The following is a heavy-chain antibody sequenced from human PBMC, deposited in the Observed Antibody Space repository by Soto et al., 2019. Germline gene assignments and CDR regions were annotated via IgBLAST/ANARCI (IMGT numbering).Heavy chain of an antibody. Sequence: SETRSLTCTVSGGPISSSSSYWCWIRQPPGKGLEWVGSIYYLGNTYYNPSLGSRVTISVDPSKNQSSLKLRSVTAADTAVFSRAGLYPYASSGYHLNYWGQGALVTVSS. CDR1: GGPISSSSSY. CDR2: IYYLGNT. J-gene: IGHJ4*02. D-gene: IGHD3-22*01. CDR3: AGLYPYASSGYHLNY. V-gene: IGHV4-39*01.